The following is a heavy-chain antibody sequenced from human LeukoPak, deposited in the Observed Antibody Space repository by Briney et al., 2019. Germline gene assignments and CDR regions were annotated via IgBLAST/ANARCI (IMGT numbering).Heavy chain of an antibody. Sequence: SETLSLTCTVSGGSIRSYYWSWIRQPPGKGLEWIGYIFYSGSTNYNPSLKSRVTISVDTSKNQFSLKLSSVTAADTALYYCASHRWSGYDDAFNIWGQGTMVTVSS. CDR2: IFYSGST. D-gene: IGHD5-12*01. CDR1: GGSIRSYY. CDR3: ASHRWSGYDDAFNI. J-gene: IGHJ3*02. V-gene: IGHV4-59*08.